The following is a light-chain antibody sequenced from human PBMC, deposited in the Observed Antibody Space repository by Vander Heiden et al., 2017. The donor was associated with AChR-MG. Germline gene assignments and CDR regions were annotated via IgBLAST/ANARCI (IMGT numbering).Light chain of an antibody. CDR3: LLEYSYGQT. J-gene: IGKJ1*01. V-gene: IGKV1-8*01. CDR1: QGISSY. Sequence: AIRITQSPSSLSASTGDRVTITCRASQGISSYLAWYQQKPVKAPKLLIYAASTLQSGVPSRFTGSRSGTDFTLTMSCLQSEDIATYYCLLEYSYGQTFGQGTKVEIK. CDR2: AAS.